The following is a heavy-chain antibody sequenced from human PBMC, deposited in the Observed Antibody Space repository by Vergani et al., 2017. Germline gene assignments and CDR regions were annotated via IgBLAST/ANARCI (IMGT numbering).Heavy chain of an antibody. CDR1: GYTFTGYY. CDR3: ATDNLHSKYDFWSGYAFYYFDY. D-gene: IGHD3-3*01. CDR2: INPNSGGT. J-gene: IGHJ4*02. Sequence: QVQLVQSGAEVKKPGASVKVSCKASGYTFTGYYMHWVRQAPGQGLEWMGWINPNSGGTNYAQKFQGRVIMTRDTSISTAYMELSRLRSDDTAVYYCATDNLHSKYDFWSGYAFYYFDYWGQGTLVTVSS. V-gene: IGHV1-2*02.